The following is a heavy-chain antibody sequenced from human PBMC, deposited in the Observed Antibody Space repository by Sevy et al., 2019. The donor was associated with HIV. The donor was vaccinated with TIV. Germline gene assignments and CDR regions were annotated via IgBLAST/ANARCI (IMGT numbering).Heavy chain of an antibody. V-gene: IGHV1-18*01. Sequence: ASVKVSCKASGYTFTSYGISWVRQAPGHGLEWMGWMIAYNGNTNYAQKLQGRVTMTTDTSTSTAYMELRSLRSDDTAVYYCARDLGCSSTSCYYPYYYYGMDVWGQGTTVTVSS. CDR2: MIAYNGNT. CDR1: GYTFTSYG. D-gene: IGHD2-2*01. J-gene: IGHJ6*02. CDR3: ARDLGCSSTSCYYPYYYYGMDV.